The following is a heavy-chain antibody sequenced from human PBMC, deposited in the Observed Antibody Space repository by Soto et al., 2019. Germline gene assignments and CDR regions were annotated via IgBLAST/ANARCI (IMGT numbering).Heavy chain of an antibody. CDR1: GGSISSSNW. CDR2: IYHSGST. V-gene: IGHV4-4*02. CDR3: ARDTVEGNYFDY. Sequence: SETLSLTCAVSGGSISSSNWWSWVRQPPGKGLEWIGEIYHSGSTDYNPSLKSRVTISVDKSKNQFSLKLSSVTAADTAVYYCARDTVEGNYFDYWGQGTLVTVSS. J-gene: IGHJ4*02. D-gene: IGHD4-17*01.